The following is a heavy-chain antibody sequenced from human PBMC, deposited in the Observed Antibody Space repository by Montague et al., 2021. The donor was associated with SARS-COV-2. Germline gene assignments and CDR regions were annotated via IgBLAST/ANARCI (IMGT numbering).Heavy chain of an antibody. J-gene: IGHJ4*02. CDR2: MHNSGYI. CDR3: ARSRDGFSRSLDI. Sequence: SETLSLTCAVSGASVSSNSWAWVRQPPGKGLGLLGYMHNSGYIRYKSSLEARLTISADTSKNTVSLRLTSVTAADTAVYYCARSRDGFSRSLDIWGQGTLVTVSA. D-gene: IGHD5-24*01. V-gene: IGHV4-59*02. CDR1: GASVSSNS.